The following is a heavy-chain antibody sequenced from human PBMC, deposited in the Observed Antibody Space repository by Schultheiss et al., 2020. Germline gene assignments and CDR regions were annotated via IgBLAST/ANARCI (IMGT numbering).Heavy chain of an antibody. V-gene: IGHV4-4*07. CDR3: ARDGWNYGYYYYGMDV. J-gene: IGHJ6*02. CDR2: IYTSGST. D-gene: IGHD1-7*01. CDR1: GGSISSYY. Sequence: SETLSLTCTVSGGSISSYYWSWIRQPAGKGLEWIGRIYTSGSTNYNPSLKSRVTMSVDTSKNQFSLKLSSVTAADTAVYYCARDGWNYGYYYYGMDVWGQGTTVTVSS.